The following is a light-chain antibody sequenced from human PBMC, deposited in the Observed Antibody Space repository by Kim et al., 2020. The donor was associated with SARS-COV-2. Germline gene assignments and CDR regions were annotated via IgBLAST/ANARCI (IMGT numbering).Light chain of an antibody. CDR2: YDS. Sequence: SYELTQPPSVSVAPGKTARITCGGTNIGSKSVHWYQQKPGQAPVLVIYYDSDRPSGIPERFSDSNSGNTDTLTISRVEAGDEADYYCQVWDSSSDHRVFGGGHQLTVL. CDR1: NIGSKS. V-gene: IGLV3-21*04. CDR3: QVWDSSSDHRV. J-gene: IGLJ3*02.